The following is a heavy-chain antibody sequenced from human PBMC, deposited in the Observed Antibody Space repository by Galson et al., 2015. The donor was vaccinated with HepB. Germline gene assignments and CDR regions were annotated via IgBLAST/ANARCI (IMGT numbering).Heavy chain of an antibody. CDR2: INHSGST. D-gene: IGHD6-19*01. J-gene: IGHJ5*02. CDR1: GGSFSGYY. CDR3: ARGGQWLVRGCWIDP. V-gene: IGHV4-34*01. Sequence: SETLSLTCAVYGGSFSGYYWSWIRQPPGKGLEWIGEINHSGSTNYNPSLKSRVTISVDTSKNQFSLKLSSVTAADTAVYYCARGGQWLVRGCWIDPWGQGTLVTVSS.